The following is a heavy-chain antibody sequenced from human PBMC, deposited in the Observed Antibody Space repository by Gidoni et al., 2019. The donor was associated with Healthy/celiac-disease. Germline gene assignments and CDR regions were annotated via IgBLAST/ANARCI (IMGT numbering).Heavy chain of an antibody. J-gene: IGHJ5*02. CDR3: ARDPGIGDWFDP. CDR2: ISSSSSTI. Sequence: EVQLVESGGGLVQPGGYLRLSCAASGFTFSRYGMNWVRQAPGKGLEWVSYISSSSSTIYYADAVKGRFTIARDNAKNSLYLQMNSLRDEDTAVYYCARDPGIGDWFDPWGQGTLVTVSS. CDR1: GFTFSRYG. D-gene: IGHD3-10*01. V-gene: IGHV3-48*02.